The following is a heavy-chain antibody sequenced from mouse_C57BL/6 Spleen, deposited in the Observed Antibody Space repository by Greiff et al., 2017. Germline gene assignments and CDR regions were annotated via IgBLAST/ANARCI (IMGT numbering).Heavy chain of an antibody. D-gene: IGHD1-1*01. V-gene: IGHV1-82*01. CDR3: ARALITTVVGGY. Sequence: QVQLQQSGPELVKPGASVKISCKASGYAFSSSWMNWVKQRPGKGLEWIGRIYPGHGDTNYNGKFKGKATLTADKSSSTAYMQLSSLTSEDSAVYFCARALITTVVGGYWGQGTTLTVSS. J-gene: IGHJ2*01. CDR2: IYPGHGDT. CDR1: GYAFSSSW.